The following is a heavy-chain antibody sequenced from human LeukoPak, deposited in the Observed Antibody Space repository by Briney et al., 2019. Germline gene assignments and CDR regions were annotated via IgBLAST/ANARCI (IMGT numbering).Heavy chain of an antibody. V-gene: IGHV5-51*01. CDR2: IYPSDSDT. J-gene: IGHJ4*02. CDR1: LYSFTNYW. Sequence: GESLKISCEGSLYSFTNYWIAWVRQMPGKGLEWMGIIYPSDSDTIYSPSFQGQVTISADRSIDTAYLQWSSLRASDTAIYYCARHRPGYSGGPYYFDSWGQGTPVTVSS. CDR3: ARHRPGYSGGPYYFDS. D-gene: IGHD6-19*01.